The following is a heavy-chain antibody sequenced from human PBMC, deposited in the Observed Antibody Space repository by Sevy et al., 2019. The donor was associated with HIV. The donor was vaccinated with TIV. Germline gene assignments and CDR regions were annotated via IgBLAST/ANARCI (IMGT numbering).Heavy chain of an antibody. Sequence: GGSLRLSCTASGFTFGDYAMSWFRQAPGKGLEWVGFIRSKAYGGTTEYAASVKGRLTISRDDSKSIAYLQMNGLKTEATAVYYCTRVYWAAVVVALQGFDPWGQGTLVTVSS. J-gene: IGHJ5*02. V-gene: IGHV3-49*03. D-gene: IGHD2-15*01. CDR2: IRSKAYGGTT. CDR3: TRVYWAAVVVALQGFDP. CDR1: GFTFGDYA.